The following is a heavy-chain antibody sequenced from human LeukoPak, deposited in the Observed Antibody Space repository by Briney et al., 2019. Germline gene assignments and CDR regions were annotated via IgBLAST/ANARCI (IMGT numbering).Heavy chain of an antibody. CDR2: ISWNSGSI. CDR3: AKSGSGYYYGLHFDY. CDR1: GFTFDDYA. V-gene: IGHV3-9*03. J-gene: IGHJ4*02. D-gene: IGHD3-22*01. Sequence: PGGSLRLSCVASGFTFDDYAMLWVRHAPGKGLEWVSGISWNSGSIGYADSVKGRFTISRDNAKNSLYLQMNSLRAEDMALYYCAKSGSGYYYGLHFDYWGQGTLVTVSS.